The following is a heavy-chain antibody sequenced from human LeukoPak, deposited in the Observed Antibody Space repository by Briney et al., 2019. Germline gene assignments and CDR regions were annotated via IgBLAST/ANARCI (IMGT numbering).Heavy chain of an antibody. J-gene: IGHJ3*01. V-gene: IGHV4-61*02. CDR2: IYTSGST. D-gene: IGHD3-22*01. CDR1: GGSISSGSYY. Sequence: SQTLSLTCTVSGGSISSGSYYWSWIRQPAGKGLEWIGRIYTSGSTNYNPSLKSRVTISVDTSKNQFSLKLSSVTAADTAVYYCARDQAPYYDRSGYHYSATAAAFDVWGQGTMVTVSP. CDR3: ARDQAPYYDRSGYHYSATAAAFDV.